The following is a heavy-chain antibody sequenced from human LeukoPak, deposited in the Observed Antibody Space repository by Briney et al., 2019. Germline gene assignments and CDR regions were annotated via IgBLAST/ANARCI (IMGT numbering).Heavy chain of an antibody. CDR3: AKVGDYYGSGKYSNFDY. CDR2: ISSSSSTI. V-gene: IGHV3-48*01. J-gene: IGHJ4*02. Sequence: GGSLRLSCAASGFTFSSYSMNWVRQAPGKGLEWVSYISSSSSTIYYADSVKGRFTISRDNAKNSLYLQMSSLRAEDTAVYYCAKVGDYYGSGKYSNFDYWGQGTLVTVSS. D-gene: IGHD3-10*01. CDR1: GFTFSSYS.